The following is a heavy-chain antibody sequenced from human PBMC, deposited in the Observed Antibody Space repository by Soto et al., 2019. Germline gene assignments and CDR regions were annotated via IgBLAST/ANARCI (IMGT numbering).Heavy chain of an antibody. CDR2: ISSTSSTI. Sequence: GGSLRLSCAASGFTFSSYSMNWVRQAPGKGLEWVSYISSTSSTIYYADSVKGRFTISRDNAKNSLYLQMNSLRAEDTAVYYCTREAYYYDSSGYYSWFDPWGQGTLVTVSS. V-gene: IGHV3-48*01. D-gene: IGHD3-22*01. CDR1: GFTFSSYS. J-gene: IGHJ5*02. CDR3: TREAYYYDSSGYYSWFDP.